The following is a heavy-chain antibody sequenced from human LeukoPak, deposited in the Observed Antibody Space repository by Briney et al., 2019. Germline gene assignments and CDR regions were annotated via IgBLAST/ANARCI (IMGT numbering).Heavy chain of an antibody. Sequence: GGSLRLSCAASGFAFSNYWMSWIRQAPGKGLGWVANVKSDGSDKYYVDSVKGRFTISRDNAKNSLYLQMNSLRAEDTAVYYCARDPRLLDYWGQGTLVTVSS. V-gene: IGHV3-7*01. CDR1: GFAFSNYW. CDR2: VKSDGSDK. J-gene: IGHJ4*02. CDR3: ARDPRLLDY.